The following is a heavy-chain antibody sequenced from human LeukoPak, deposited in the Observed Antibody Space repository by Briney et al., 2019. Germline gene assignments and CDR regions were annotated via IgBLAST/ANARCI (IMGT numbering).Heavy chain of an antibody. CDR1: GYSFTSYW. D-gene: IGHD1-26*01. Sequence: GESLKISCQGSGYSFTSYWIAWVRQMPGKDLEWMGIIYPGDSDTRYSPSFQGQVTFSADKSISTAYLQWSSLKASDTAMYYCAREGEVGVHYFDYWGQGTLVTVSS. V-gene: IGHV5-51*01. J-gene: IGHJ4*02. CDR3: AREGEVGVHYFDY. CDR2: IYPGDSDT.